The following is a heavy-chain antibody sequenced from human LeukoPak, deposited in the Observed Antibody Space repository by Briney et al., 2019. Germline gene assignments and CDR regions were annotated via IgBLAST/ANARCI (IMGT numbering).Heavy chain of an antibody. CDR1: GGSFSGYY. Sequence: SETLSLTCAVYGGSFSGYYWSWIRQPPGKGLEWIGEINHSGSTNYNPSLKSRVTISVDTSKNQFSLKLSSVTAADTAVYYCARDGDYAFDYWGQGTLVTVSS. J-gene: IGHJ4*02. D-gene: IGHD4-17*01. V-gene: IGHV4-34*01. CDR2: INHSGST. CDR3: ARDGDYAFDY.